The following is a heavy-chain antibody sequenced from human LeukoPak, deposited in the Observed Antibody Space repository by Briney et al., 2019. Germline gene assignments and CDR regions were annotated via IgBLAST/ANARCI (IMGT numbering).Heavy chain of an antibody. Sequence: GRSLRLSCAASGFTFSSYGMHWVRQAPGKGLELVAVISYDGSNKYYADSVKGRFTISRDNSKNTLYLQMNSLRAEDTAVYYCAKDRDAFDIWGQGTMVTVSS. J-gene: IGHJ3*02. V-gene: IGHV3-30*18. CDR3: AKDRDAFDI. CDR2: ISYDGSNK. CDR1: GFTFSSYG.